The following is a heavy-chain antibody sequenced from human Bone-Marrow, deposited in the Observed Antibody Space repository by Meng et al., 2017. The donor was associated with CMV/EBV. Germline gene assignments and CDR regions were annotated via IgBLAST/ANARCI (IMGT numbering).Heavy chain of an antibody. V-gene: IGHV4-59*01. CDR1: GGSISSYY. J-gene: IGHJ4*02. D-gene: IGHD5-12*01. Sequence: SETLSLTCTVSGGSISSYYWSWIRQPPGKGLEWIGYIYYSGSTNYNPSLKSRVTISVDTSKNQFSLKLSSVTAADTAVYYCARGNVDIVATMGTTYYFDYWGQRTLVTVSS. CDR2: IYYSGST. CDR3: ARGNVDIVATMGTTYYFDY.